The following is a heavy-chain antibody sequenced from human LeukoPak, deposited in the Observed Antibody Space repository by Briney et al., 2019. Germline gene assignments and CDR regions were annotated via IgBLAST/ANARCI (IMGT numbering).Heavy chain of an antibody. Sequence: GGSLRLSCAASGFTFSSYAMHWVRQAPGKGLEWVAVISYDGSNKYYADSVKGRFTISRDNSKNTLYLQMNSLRAEDTAVYYCARGSHYYCDSSGLNWFDPWGQGTLVTVSS. CDR3: ARGSHYYCDSSGLNWFDP. J-gene: IGHJ5*02. D-gene: IGHD3-22*01. CDR2: ISYDGSNK. CDR1: GFTFSSYA. V-gene: IGHV3-30*04.